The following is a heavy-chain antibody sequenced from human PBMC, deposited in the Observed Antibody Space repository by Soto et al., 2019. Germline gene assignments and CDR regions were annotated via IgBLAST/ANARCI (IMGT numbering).Heavy chain of an antibody. J-gene: IGHJ4*02. CDR1: GFTFSSYA. Sequence: GGSLRLSCAASGFTFSSYAMSWVRQAPGKGLEWVSAISGSGGSTYYADSVKGRFTISRDNSKNTLYLQMNSLRAEDTAVYYCAKGMGGYYDSSGIDYWGQGTLVTVSS. CDR2: ISGSGGST. V-gene: IGHV3-23*01. D-gene: IGHD3-22*01. CDR3: AKGMGGYYDSSGIDY.